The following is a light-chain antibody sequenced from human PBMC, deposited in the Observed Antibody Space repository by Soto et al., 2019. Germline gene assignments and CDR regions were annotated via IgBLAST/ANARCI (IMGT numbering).Light chain of an antibody. CDR1: QSISSY. CDR3: QQSYSTPPT. CDR2: SAS. V-gene: IGKV1-39*01. Sequence: IQMTQSPSSLSTSVADRVTITCRASQSISSYLNWYQQQPGEAPKLLICSASSLQSGVPSRFSGSGSGTDFTLTISSLQPEDFATYYCQQSYSTPPTFGQGTKVDIK. J-gene: IGKJ1*01.